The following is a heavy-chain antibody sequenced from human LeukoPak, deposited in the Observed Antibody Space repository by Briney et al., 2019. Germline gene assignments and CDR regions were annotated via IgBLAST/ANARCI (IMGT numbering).Heavy chain of an antibody. CDR2: IYYRGST. J-gene: IGHJ4*02. Sequence: SQTLSLTCAVSGDSISSGGYSWSWIRQPPGKGLEWIGYIYYRGSTYYTPSLKSRVTTSMDRSKNQFSLKLISVTAADTAVYYCARGSSAAAGTLYFDYWGQGTLVTVSS. CDR1: GDSISSGGYS. D-gene: IGHD6-13*01. CDR3: ARGSSAAAGTLYFDY. V-gene: IGHV4-30-2*01.